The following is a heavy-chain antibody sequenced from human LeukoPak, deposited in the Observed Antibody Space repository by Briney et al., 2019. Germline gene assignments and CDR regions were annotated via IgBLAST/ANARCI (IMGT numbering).Heavy chain of an antibody. V-gene: IGHV2-70*11. CDR2: IDCDDDK. CDR3: ARTNYYGSGREDDY. Sequence: KSGPTLVNPTQTLTLTCTFSGFSLSTSGMCVTWIRQPPGKALEWLARIDCDDDKYYSTSLKTRLTISKDTSNNQVVLTMTNMDPVDTATYYCARTNYYGSGREDDYWGQGTLVTVSS. J-gene: IGHJ4*02. CDR1: GFSLSTSGMC. D-gene: IGHD3-10*01.